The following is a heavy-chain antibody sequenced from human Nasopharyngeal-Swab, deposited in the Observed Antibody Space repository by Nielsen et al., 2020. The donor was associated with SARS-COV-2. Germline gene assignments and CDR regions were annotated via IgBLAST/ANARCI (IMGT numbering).Heavy chain of an antibody. CDR1: GFTSSNAW. CDR2: IKSKTDGGTT. J-gene: IGHJ3*02. CDR3: TTSGYDSTSDAFDI. Sequence: GGSLRLSCAASGFTSSNAWMSWVRQAPGKGLEWVGRIKSKTDGGTTDYAAPVKGRSTISRDDSKNTLYLQMNSLKTEDTAVYYCTTSGYDSTSDAFDIWGQGTMVTVSS. D-gene: IGHD3-22*01. V-gene: IGHV3-15*01.